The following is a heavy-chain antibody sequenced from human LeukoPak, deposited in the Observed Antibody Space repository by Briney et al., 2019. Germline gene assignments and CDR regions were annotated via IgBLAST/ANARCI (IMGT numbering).Heavy chain of an antibody. CDR2: IYWNDDK. J-gene: IGHJ5*02. D-gene: IGHD3-3*01. CDR1: GFSLSTSGVG. Sequence: SGPTLVNPTQTLTLTCTFSGFSLSTSGVGVGWIRQPPGKALEWLALIYWNDDKRYSPSLKSRLTITKDTSNNQVVLTMTTMDPVDTATYYCAHTPTDSSYYDFWSGYYTGWFDPWGQGTLVTVSS. V-gene: IGHV2-5*01. CDR3: AHTPTDSSYYDFWSGYYTGWFDP.